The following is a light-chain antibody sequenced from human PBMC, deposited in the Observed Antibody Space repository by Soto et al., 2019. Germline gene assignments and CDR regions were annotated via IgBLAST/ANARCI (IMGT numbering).Light chain of an antibody. CDR3: ASYSSSNTLV. J-gene: IGLJ3*02. Sequence: QSVLTQPASVSGSPGQSITISCTGTNSDVGGYNYVSWYQHHPGKAPKLMIYEVSNRPSGVSNRFSGSKSGDTASLTISGLQAEDEADYFCASYSSSNTLVLGGGTQLTVL. CDR2: EVS. CDR1: NSDVGGYNY. V-gene: IGLV2-14*01.